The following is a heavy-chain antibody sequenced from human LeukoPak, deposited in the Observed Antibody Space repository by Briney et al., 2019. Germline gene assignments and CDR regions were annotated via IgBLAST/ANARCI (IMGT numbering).Heavy chain of an antibody. Sequence: GGSLRLSCAASGFTFNTYAMYWVRQAPGRGLEWVSGIFGSGGSAHYADSVKGRFTISRDNSKNTVYLQMNSLRAEDTAVYYCAKTTTGYSSGRYPGWPADYWGQGALVTVSS. CDR2: IFGSGGSA. D-gene: IGHD6-19*01. J-gene: IGHJ4*02. CDR1: GFTFNTYA. V-gene: IGHV3-23*01. CDR3: AKTTTGYSSGRYPGWPADY.